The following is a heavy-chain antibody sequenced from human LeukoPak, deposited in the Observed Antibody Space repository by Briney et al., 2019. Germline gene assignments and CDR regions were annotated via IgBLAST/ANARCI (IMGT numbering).Heavy chain of an antibody. V-gene: IGHV3-7*01. CDR2: IKQDGSEK. Sequence: PGGSLRLSCAASGFTFSSYWMSWVRQAPGKGLEWVANIKQDGSEKYYVDSVKGRFTISRDNAKNSLYLQMNSLRAEDTAVYYCARDRSHIVVVPAAEVSYYYYYYMDVWGKGTTVTIPS. CDR3: ARDRSHIVVVPAAEVSYYYYYYMDV. J-gene: IGHJ6*03. D-gene: IGHD2-2*01. CDR1: GFTFSSYW.